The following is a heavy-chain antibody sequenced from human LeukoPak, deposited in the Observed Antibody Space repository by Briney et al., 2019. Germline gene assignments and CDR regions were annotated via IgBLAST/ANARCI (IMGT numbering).Heavy chain of an antibody. Sequence: GGSLSLSCAASGFTFSSYGMHWVRQAPGKGLEWVALIAYDASNTYYADSVKGRFTISRDNSKNTLYLQMNSLRDEDTGVFFCAKDPYYESSGRTPYFFDSWGQGTLVTVSS. J-gene: IGHJ4*02. D-gene: IGHD3-22*01. CDR1: GFTFSSYG. CDR2: IAYDASNT. CDR3: AKDPYYESSGRTPYFFDS. V-gene: IGHV3-30*18.